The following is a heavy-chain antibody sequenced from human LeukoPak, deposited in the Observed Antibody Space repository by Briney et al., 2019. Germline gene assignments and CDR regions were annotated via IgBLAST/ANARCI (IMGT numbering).Heavy chain of an antibody. CDR2: INPNSGGT. CDR1: GYTFTGYY. V-gene: IGHV1-2*06. D-gene: IGHD5-18*01. J-gene: IGHJ4*02. Sequence: ASVKVSCKASGYTFTGYYMHWVRQAPGQGLEWMGRINPNSGGTNYAQKFQGRVTMTRDTSISTAYMGLSRLRSDDTAVYYCARVWYSYGYFDYWGQGTLVTVSS. CDR3: ARVWYSYGYFDY.